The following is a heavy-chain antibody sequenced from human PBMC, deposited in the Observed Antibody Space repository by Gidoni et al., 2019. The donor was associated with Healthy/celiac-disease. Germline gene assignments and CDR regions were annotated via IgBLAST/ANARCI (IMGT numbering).Heavy chain of an antibody. D-gene: IGHD3-10*01. J-gene: IGHJ6*02. V-gene: IGHV3-33*01. CDR1: GFTFSSYG. CDR2: IWYDGSNK. CDR3: ARGQPNYGSGSYYYYYGMDV. Sequence: QVQLVESGGGVVQPGRSLSLSCAAFGFTFSSYGMHWVRQAPGKGLEWVAVIWYDGSNKYYADSVKGRFTISRDNSKNTLYLQMNSLRAEDTAVYYCARGQPNYGSGSYYYYYGMDVWGQGTTVTVSS.